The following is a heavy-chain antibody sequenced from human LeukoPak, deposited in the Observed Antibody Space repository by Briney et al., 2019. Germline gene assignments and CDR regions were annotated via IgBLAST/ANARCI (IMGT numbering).Heavy chain of an antibody. D-gene: IGHD1-26*01. CDR2: IIPIFGTA. Sequence: GASVKVSCKASGGTFSSYAISWVRQAPGQGLEWMGGIIPIFGTANYAQKFQGRVTITADESTSTAYMELSSLRSEDTAVYYCARHNFPWRVGNAFDIWGQGTMVTVSS. CDR1: GGTFSSYA. V-gene: IGHV1-69*13. J-gene: IGHJ3*02. CDR3: ARHNFPWRVGNAFDI.